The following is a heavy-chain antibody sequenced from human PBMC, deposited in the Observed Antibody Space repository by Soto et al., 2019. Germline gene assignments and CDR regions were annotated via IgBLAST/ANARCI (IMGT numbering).Heavy chain of an antibody. CDR1: GFTFSSYA. CDR3: ARDLGVTDYYYYGMDV. V-gene: IGHV3-30-3*01. CDR2: ISYDGSNK. D-gene: IGHD2-21*02. J-gene: IGHJ6*02. Sequence: GGSLRLSCAASGFTFSSYAMHWVRQAPGKGLEWVAVISYDGSNKYYADSVKGRFTISRDNSKNTLYLQMNSLRAEDTAVYYCARDLGVTDYYYYGMDVWCQGTTVTVSS.